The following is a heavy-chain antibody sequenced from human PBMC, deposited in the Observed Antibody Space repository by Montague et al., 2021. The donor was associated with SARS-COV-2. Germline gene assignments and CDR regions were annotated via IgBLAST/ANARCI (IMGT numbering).Heavy chain of an antibody. D-gene: IGHD3-16*01. CDR3: ARGDGLGPYTWYAFDI. CDR2: FD. J-gene: IGHJ3*02. V-gene: IGHV6-1*01. Sequence: FDHYAVSMKGRISIKADTSRNQFSLQLDSVTPEDTAVYYCARGDGLGPYTWYAFDIWGQGTLVTVSS.